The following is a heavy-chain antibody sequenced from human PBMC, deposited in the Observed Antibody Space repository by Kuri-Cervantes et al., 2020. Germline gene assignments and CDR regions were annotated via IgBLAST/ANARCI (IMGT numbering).Heavy chain of an antibody. CDR3: ARDTVPAAVSYYMDV. J-gene: IGHJ6*03. V-gene: IGHV3-23*01. CDR1: GFSFSTYA. CDR2: LSGSGGTT. D-gene: IGHD2-2*01. Sequence: GESLKISCAASGFSFSTYAMTWVRQTPGRGLEWVSGLSGSGGTTYYADSVKGRFTISRDNSKNTLYLQMNSLRAEDTAVYYCARDTVPAAVSYYMDVWGKGTTVTVSS.